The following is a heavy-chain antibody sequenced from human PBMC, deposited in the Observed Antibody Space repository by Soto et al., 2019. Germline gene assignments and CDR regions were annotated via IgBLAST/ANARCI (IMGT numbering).Heavy chain of an antibody. CDR1: GGTFSSYT. Sequence: QVQLVQSGAEVKKPGSSVKVSCKASGGTFSSYTISWVRQAPGQGLEWMGRIIPILGIANYAQKFQGRVTITADKSTSTAYMELSSLRSEDTAVYYCASSSMEMAPRTYYFDYWGQGTLVTVSS. V-gene: IGHV1-69*02. CDR2: IIPILGIA. D-gene: IGHD3-10*01. CDR3: ASSSMEMAPRTYYFDY. J-gene: IGHJ4*02.